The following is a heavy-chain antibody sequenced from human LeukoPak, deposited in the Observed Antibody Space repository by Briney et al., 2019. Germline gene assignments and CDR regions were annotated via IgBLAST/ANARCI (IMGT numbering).Heavy chain of an antibody. CDR2: ISYDGSNK. Sequence: QPGGSLRLSCALSGITFSNHGMNWVRQAPGKGLEWVAVISYDGSNKYYADSVKGRFTISRDNAKNTLYLQMNSLRAGDTAVYYCASTPNGVAAIYFDYWGQGTLVTVSS. D-gene: IGHD2-15*01. CDR3: ASTPNGVAAIYFDY. V-gene: IGHV3-30*03. J-gene: IGHJ4*02. CDR1: GITFSNHG.